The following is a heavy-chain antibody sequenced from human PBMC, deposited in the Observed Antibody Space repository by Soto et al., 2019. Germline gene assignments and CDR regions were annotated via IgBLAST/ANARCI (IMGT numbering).Heavy chain of an antibody. D-gene: IGHD4-17*01. CDR2: ISYEGSNK. CDR3: ANDLVYGDDY. Sequence: GGSLRLSCAASGFTFSSYGMHWVRQAPGKGLEWVAVISYEGSNKYYADSVKGRFTISRGNSKNTLYLQMNSLRAEDTAVYYCANDLVYGDDYWGQGTLVTVSS. J-gene: IGHJ4*02. V-gene: IGHV3-30*18. CDR1: GFTFSSYG.